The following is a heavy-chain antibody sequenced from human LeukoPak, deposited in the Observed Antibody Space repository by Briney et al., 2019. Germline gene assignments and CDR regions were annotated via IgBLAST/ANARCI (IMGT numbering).Heavy chain of an antibody. CDR2: IGPSDSYT. Sequence: GESLRISCKGSGYSFTSYWITWVRQMPGKGLEWMGRIGPSDSYTNYSPSFQGHVTISADKSISTAYLQWSSLKASDTAMYYCATVTTIYYYYGMDVWGQGTTVTVSS. CDR1: GYSFTSYW. D-gene: IGHD4-17*01. CDR3: ATVTTIYYYYGMDV. V-gene: IGHV5-10-1*01. J-gene: IGHJ6*02.